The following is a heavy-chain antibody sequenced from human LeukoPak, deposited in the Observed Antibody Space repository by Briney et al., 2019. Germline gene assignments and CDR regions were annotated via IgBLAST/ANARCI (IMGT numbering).Heavy chain of an antibody. V-gene: IGHV3-15*01. CDR3: TTDAVVVITPDY. CDR1: GFTFSNAW. CDR2: IKSKTDGGTT. D-gene: IGHD3-22*01. J-gene: IGHJ4*02. Sequence: GGSLRLSCAASGFTFSNAWMSWARQAPGKGLEWVGRIKSKTDGGTTDYAAPMKGRFTISRDDSKNTLYLQMNSLKTEDTAVYYCTTDAVVVITPDYWGQGTLVTVSS.